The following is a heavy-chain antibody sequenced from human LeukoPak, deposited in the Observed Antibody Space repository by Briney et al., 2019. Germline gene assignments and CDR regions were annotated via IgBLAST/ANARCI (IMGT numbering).Heavy chain of an antibody. D-gene: IGHD5-18*01. V-gene: IGHV4-34*01. CDR1: GGSFSGYY. J-gene: IGHJ6*02. CDR3: ARFKSAAMVIYGMDV. CDR2: INHSGST. Sequence: SETLSLTCAVYGGSFSGYYWSWIRQPPGKGLEWIGEINHSGSTNYNPSLKSRVTLSVDTSKNQFSLKLSSVTAADTAVYYCARFKSAAMVIYGMDVWGQGTTVTVSS.